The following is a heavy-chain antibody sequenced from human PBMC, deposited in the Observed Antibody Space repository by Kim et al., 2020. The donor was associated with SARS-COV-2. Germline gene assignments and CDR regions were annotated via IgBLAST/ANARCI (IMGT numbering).Heavy chain of an antibody. J-gene: IGHJ4*02. Sequence: SQTLSLTCAISGDTVSSNSAAWTWIRQSPSRGLEWLGRTYYRSRWYYEYAPTVKGRITISPETTKNQFSLHLNSVTPEDTAIYYCVSYHFDYWGQGTLVTVSS. CDR3: VSYHFDY. V-gene: IGHV6-1*01. CDR1: GDTVSSNSAA. CDR2: TYYRSRWYY.